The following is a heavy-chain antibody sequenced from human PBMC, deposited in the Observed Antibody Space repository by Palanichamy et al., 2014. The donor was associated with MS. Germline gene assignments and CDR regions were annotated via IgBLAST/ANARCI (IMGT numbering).Heavy chain of an antibody. V-gene: IGHV3-23*01. Sequence: EVQLSESGGGLVQPGGSLRLSCAVSGFTFSDYGMSWVRQAPGKGLEWISVIAGSGGHTYSADSVKGRFTISRDNSKNTLYLQMNSLRAEDTALYYCAKTEGSGWYFDYWGQGILVTVSS. CDR1: GFTFSDYG. D-gene: IGHD6-19*01. CDR3: AKTEGSGWYFDY. J-gene: IGHJ4*02. CDR2: IAGSGGHT.